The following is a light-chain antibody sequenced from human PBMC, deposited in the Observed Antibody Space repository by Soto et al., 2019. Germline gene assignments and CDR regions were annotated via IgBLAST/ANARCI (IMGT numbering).Light chain of an antibody. CDR2: GAS. CDR3: HHYGKSPIYT. CDR1: QTVSSKY. V-gene: IGKV3-20*01. J-gene: IGKJ3*01. Sequence: EIVLTQSPGTLSLSPGATATLSCRASQTVSSKYLAWFQQKSGQAPRLLIYGASTRATGIPDRFSGSGSGTDFTLTITRLEPEDFAVYYCHHYGKSPIYTFGPGTKVDIK.